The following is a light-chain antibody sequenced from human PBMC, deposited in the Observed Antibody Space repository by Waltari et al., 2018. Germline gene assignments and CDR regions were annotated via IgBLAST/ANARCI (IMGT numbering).Light chain of an antibody. CDR3: QQTSSIPVT. J-gene: IGKJ4*01. CDR2: AVS. Sequence: DIQMTQSPSSLSAFIGDRVTINCRACQMINTFLNLYQQKPGNAPKLLIYAVSKWQTGIPSRFSGSGSETDFTLTIHNLQPEDFATYYCQQTSSIPVTFGGGTTVEMK. V-gene: IGKV1-39*01. CDR1: QMINTF.